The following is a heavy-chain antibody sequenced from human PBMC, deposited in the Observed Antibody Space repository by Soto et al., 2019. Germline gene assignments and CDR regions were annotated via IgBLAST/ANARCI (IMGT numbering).Heavy chain of an antibody. V-gene: IGHV1-46*01. Sequence: ASVKVSCKASGYTFTSYYMHWVRQAPGQGLEWMGIINPSGGSTSYAQKFQGRVTMTRDTSTSTVYMELSSLRSEDTAVYYCATGAPSGSYGATLDYWGQGTLVTVSS. CDR3: ATGAPSGSYGATLDY. J-gene: IGHJ4*02. D-gene: IGHD1-26*01. CDR2: INPSGGST. CDR1: GYTFTSYY.